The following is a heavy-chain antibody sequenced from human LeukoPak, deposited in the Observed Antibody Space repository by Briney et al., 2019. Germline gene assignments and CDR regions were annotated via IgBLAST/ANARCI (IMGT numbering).Heavy chain of an antibody. CDR3: ARVHFPYGDFDY. Sequence: GGFLRVSCAASGITVSDNYMSWVRQTPGKGLEWVSTLYPAGDTYFADSVRGRFTISRDISKNTVYLQMGSLRAEDTAVYFCARVHFPYGDFDYWGQGALVTVSS. CDR1: GITVSDNY. V-gene: IGHV3-53*01. J-gene: IGHJ4*02. CDR2: LYPAGDT. D-gene: IGHD4-17*01.